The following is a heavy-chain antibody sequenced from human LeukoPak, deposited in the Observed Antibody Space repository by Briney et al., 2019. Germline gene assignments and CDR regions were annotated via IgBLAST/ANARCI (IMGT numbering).Heavy chain of an antibody. CDR1: GFTFSSYS. Sequence: GGSLRLSCAASGFTFSSYSMNWVRRAPGKGLEWVSSISSSSSYIYYADSVKGRFTISRDNAKNSLYLQMNSLRAEDTAVYYCAREGSYYYYFDYWGQGTLVTVSS. V-gene: IGHV3-21*01. J-gene: IGHJ4*02. D-gene: IGHD1-26*01. CDR3: AREGSYYYYFDY. CDR2: ISSSSSYI.